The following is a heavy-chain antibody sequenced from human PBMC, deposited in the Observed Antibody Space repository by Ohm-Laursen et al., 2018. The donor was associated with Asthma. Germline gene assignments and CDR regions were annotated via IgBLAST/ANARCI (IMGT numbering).Heavy chain of an antibody. CDR1: GGSISSSGFY. D-gene: IGHD6-13*01. Sequence: SDTLSLTCTVSGGSISSSGFYWGWIRQTPGKGLEWIGTIYNSGSTYYNPSLKSRATISVDTSKNQFSLKLSSVTAADTAVYYCARTFSTSWIDFWGQGTLVTVSS. CDR3: ARTFSTSWIDF. J-gene: IGHJ4*02. CDR2: IYNSGST. V-gene: IGHV4-39*01.